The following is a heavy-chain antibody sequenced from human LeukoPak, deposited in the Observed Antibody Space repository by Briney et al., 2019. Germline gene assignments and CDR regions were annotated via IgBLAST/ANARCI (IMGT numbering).Heavy chain of an antibody. CDR2: INHSGST. V-gene: IGHV4-34*01. J-gene: IGHJ5*02. CDR3: ASKYYDFWKGNWFDP. Sequence: SETLSLTCAVYGGSFSGYYWSWIRQPPGKGLEWIGEINHSGSTNYNPSLKSRVTISVDTSKNQFSLKLSSVTAADTAVYSCASKYYDFWKGNWFDPWGQGILVTVSS. D-gene: IGHD3-3*01. CDR1: GGSFSGYY.